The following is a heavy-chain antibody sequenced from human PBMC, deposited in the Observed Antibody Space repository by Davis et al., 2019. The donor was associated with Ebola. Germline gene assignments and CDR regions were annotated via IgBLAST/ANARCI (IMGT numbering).Heavy chain of an antibody. CDR3: ARVSSGWAYYFDY. J-gene: IGHJ4*02. Sequence: PGGSLRLSCAASGFTFSSYWMHWVRQAPGKGLVWVSRINSDGSSTSYADPVKGRFTISRDNAKNTLYLQMNSLRAEDTAVYYCARVSSGWAYYFDYWGQGTLVTVSS. D-gene: IGHD6-19*01. CDR2: INSDGSST. V-gene: IGHV3-74*01. CDR1: GFTFSSYW.